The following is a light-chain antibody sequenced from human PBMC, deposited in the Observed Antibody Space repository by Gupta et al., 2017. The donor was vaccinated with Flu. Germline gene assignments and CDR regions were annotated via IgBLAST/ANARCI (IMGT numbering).Light chain of an antibody. CDR3: QQRSNWPPYS. CDR2: DAS. J-gene: IGKJ2*03. V-gene: IGKV3-11*01. CDR1: QSVSSY. Sequence: DIVLTQSPATLSLSPGERATLPCRASQSVSSYLAWYQQKPGQAPRLLIYDASNRATGIPARFSGSGYGTDFTLTISSLEPEDFAVYYCQQRSNWPPYSFGQGTKLEIK.